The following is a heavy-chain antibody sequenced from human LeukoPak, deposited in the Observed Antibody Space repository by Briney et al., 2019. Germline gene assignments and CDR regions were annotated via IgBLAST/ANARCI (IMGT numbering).Heavy chain of an antibody. CDR1: GYTFSSYD. D-gene: IGHD6-6*01. Sequence: ASVKVSCKASGYTFSSYDINWVRQATGQGLEWMGWMNPNSGNTGYAQKFQGRVTMTSNTSISTAYMELSSLRSGDTAVYYCARGVQLPAVYSYYGMDVWGQGTTVTVSS. CDR3: ARGVQLPAVYSYYGMDV. V-gene: IGHV1-8*01. J-gene: IGHJ6*02. CDR2: MNPNSGNT.